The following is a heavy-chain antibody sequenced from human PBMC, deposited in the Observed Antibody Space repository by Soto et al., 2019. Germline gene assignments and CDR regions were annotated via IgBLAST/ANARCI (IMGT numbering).Heavy chain of an antibody. CDR2: ISYDGSNK. V-gene: IGHV3-30*18. J-gene: IGHJ2*01. CDR3: AKELTGDRWYFDL. CDR1: GFTFSSYG. D-gene: IGHD7-27*01. Sequence: GGSLRLSCAASGFTFSSYGMHWVRQAPGKGLEWVAVISYDGSNKYYADSVKGRFTISRDNSKNTLYLQMNSLRAEDTAVYYCAKELTGDRWYFDLWGRGTLVTVSS.